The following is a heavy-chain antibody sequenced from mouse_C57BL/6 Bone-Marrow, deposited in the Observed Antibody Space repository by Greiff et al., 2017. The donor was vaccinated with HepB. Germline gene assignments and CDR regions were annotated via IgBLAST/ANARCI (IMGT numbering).Heavy chain of an antibody. CDR2: ISNGGGST. D-gene: IGHD1-1*01. V-gene: IGHV5-12*01. J-gene: IGHJ4*01. CDR1: GFTFSDYY. CDR3: ARHTTVVATRAMDY. Sequence: LVESGGGLVQPGGSLKLSCAASGFTFSDYYMYWVRQTPEKRLEWVAYISNGGGSTYYPDTVKGRFTISRDNAKNTLYLQMSRLKSEDTAMYYCARHTTVVATRAMDYWGQGTSVTVSS.